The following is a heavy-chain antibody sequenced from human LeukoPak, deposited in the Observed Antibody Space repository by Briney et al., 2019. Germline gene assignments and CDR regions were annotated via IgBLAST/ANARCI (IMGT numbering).Heavy chain of an antibody. Sequence: SETLSLTCTVSGGSISSYYWSWIRQPPGKGLEWIGYIYYSGSTNYNPSLKSRVTISVDTSKNQFSLKLSSVTAADTAVYYCARSVAYCGGDCYSVLGYWGQGTLVTVSS. J-gene: IGHJ4*02. CDR3: ARSVAYCGGDCYSVLGY. CDR2: IYYSGST. D-gene: IGHD2-21*02. CDR1: GGSISSYY. V-gene: IGHV4-59*01.